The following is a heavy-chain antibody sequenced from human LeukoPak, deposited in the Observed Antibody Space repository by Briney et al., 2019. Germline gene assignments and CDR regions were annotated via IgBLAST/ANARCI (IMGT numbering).Heavy chain of an antibody. V-gene: IGHV3-23*01. CDR3: AKGQVITSNLDS. D-gene: IGHD2/OR15-2a*01. CDR1: GFSVNTYA. CDR2: ISGGVGTI. Sequence: GGSLSLSCAASGFSVNTYAMFWIRQAPGKGLEWVSGISGGVGTIYYADSVKGRFTISRDSSKNTLYLQMNSLRAEDTAVYYCAKGQVITSNLDSWGQGTLVTVSS. J-gene: IGHJ4*02.